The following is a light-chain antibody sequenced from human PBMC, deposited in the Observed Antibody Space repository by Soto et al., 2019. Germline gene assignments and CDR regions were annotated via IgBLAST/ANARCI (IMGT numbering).Light chain of an antibody. CDR1: SSDVGTYNF. J-gene: IGLJ2*01. V-gene: IGLV2-8*01. Sequence: QSALTQPPSASESPGQSVTISCTGTSSDVGTYNFVSWYQQHPGKAPKVMIYEVNKRPSGVPDRFSGSKSGNTASLTVSGLQAEDEADYYCSSFSGSNNAVIFGGGTKVTVL. CDR2: EVN. CDR3: SSFSGSNNAVI.